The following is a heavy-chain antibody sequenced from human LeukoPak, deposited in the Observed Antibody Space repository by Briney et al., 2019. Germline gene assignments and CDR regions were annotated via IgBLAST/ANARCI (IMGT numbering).Heavy chain of an antibody. Sequence: ASVKVSCKASGGTFSSYAISWVRQAPGQGLEWMGGIIPIFGTANYAQKFQGRVTITADKSTSTAYMELSSLRSEDTAVYYCTTLRPYIQPRWGQGTMVTVSS. D-gene: IGHD5-18*01. V-gene: IGHV1-69*06. CDR3: TTLRPYIQPR. CDR1: GGTFSSYA. CDR2: IIPIFGTA. J-gene: IGHJ3*01.